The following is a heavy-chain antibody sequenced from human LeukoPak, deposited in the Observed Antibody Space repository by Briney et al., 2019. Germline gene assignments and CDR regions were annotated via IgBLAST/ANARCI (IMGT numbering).Heavy chain of an antibody. CDR3: ARDGTYYYGSGREDYYYGMDV. CDR2: INPNSGGT. CDR1: GYTFTGYY. D-gene: IGHD3-10*01. Sequence: ASVKVSCKASGYTFTGYYMHWVRRAPGQGLEWMGWINPNSGGTNYAQKFQGRVTMTRDTSISTAYMELSRLRSDDTAVYYCARDGTYYYGSGREDYYYGMDVWGQGTTVTVSS. J-gene: IGHJ6*02. V-gene: IGHV1-2*02.